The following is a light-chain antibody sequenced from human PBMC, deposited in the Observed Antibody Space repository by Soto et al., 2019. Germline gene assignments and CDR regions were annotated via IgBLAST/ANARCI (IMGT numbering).Light chain of an antibody. J-gene: IGLJ2*01. Sequence: QSVLTQSPSASASLGASVKLTCTLSSGHSSYAIAWHQKQPGKGPRYLMDLNNDGSHTKGDGIPDRFSGSSSGADRLLIISSLQSEDEADYYCQTWGTGFQFFGGGTKVTVL. CDR2: LNNDGSH. V-gene: IGLV4-69*01. CDR1: SGHSSYA. CDR3: QTWGTGFQF.